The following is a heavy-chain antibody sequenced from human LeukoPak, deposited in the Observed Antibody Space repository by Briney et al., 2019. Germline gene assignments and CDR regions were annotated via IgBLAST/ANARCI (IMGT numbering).Heavy chain of an antibody. V-gene: IGHV3-53*01. D-gene: IGHD6-19*01. CDR2: IYSGDST. J-gene: IGHJ3*02. CDR3: ARGYSSGKGNAFDI. CDR1: GITVSSNY. Sequence: GGSLRLSCAPSGITVSSNYMSWVRQAPGKGLEWVSVIYSGDSTYYADSVKGRFTISRDNSKNTLYLQMNSLRAEDTAVYYCARGYSSGKGNAFDIWGQGTMVTVSS.